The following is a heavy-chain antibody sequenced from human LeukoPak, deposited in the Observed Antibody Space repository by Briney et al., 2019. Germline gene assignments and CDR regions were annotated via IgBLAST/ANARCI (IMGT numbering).Heavy chain of an antibody. Sequence: GGSLRLSCAASGFTFSSYSMNWVRQAPGKGLEWVSSISSGSSFIYYADSVKGRFTISRDNAKNSLYLQMNSLRAEDTAVYYCARDSGSPQDAFDIWGQGTMVTVSS. D-gene: IGHD6-13*01. J-gene: IGHJ3*02. CDR3: ARDSGSPQDAFDI. CDR1: GFTFSSYS. V-gene: IGHV3-21*01. CDR2: ISSGSSFI.